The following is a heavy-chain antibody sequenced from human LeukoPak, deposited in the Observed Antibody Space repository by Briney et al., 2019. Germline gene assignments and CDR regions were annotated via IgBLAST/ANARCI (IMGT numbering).Heavy chain of an antibody. CDR1: GLTFSTYS. J-gene: IGHJ4*02. CDR2: ISSGGSTT. D-gene: IGHD3-22*01. Sequence: PGGSLRLSCAASGLTFSTYSMNWVRQAPGKGLEWVSYISSGGSTTHDADSVKGRFTISRDNSKNTLYLQMNSLKAEDTAVYYCAKGRPITMIVVVTIDFDYWGQGTLVTVSS. V-gene: IGHV3-23*01. CDR3: AKGRPITMIVVVTIDFDY.